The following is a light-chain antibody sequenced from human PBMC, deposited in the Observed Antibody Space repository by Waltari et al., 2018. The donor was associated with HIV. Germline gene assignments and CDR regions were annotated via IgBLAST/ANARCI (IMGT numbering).Light chain of an antibody. J-gene: IGKJ3*01. V-gene: IGKV2-30*01. CDR1: EDLVDSNGNSY. CDR2: KVA. CDR3: MQDTHWPFT. Sequence: VMTQAHLSLTVTLRQPASISCRSSEDLVDSNGNSYLNWFLLRPGQSPRCLFCKVANRDSGVPERFSASGSGTEFTLKIRSVEAEDVGIYFCMQDTHWPFTFGPGTTLDI.